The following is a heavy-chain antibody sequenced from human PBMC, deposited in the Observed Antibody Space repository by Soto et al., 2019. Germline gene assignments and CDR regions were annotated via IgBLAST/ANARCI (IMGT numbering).Heavy chain of an antibody. J-gene: IGHJ2*01. Sequence: EVQLVESGGGLVQPGGSLRLSCAASGFSFSNYAMDWVRQAPGKGLEWVSYVSGSSCNIRYADSVKGRFTISRDIAKGSVYLQMNSLRADDTAVYYCAREPSRGCDWARYLDLWGRGTLVTVSS. CDR2: VSGSSCNI. CDR3: AREPSRGCDWARYLDL. V-gene: IGHV3-48*01. CDR1: GFSFSNYA. D-gene: IGHD5-12*01.